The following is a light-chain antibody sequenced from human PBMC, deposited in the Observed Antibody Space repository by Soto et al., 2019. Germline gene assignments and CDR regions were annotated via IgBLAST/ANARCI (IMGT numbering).Light chain of an antibody. CDR3: SSYAGSNTYV. J-gene: IGLJ1*01. CDR1: SSDIGNYNF. CDR2: EVS. V-gene: IGLV2-8*01. Sequence: QSVLPQPPSASGSPGQSVAVSCTGTSSDIGNYNFVSWYQQYPGKAPKLMIYEVSKRPSGVPDRFSGSKSGNTASLTVSGLQAEDEADYYCSSYAGSNTYVFGTGTKVTVL.